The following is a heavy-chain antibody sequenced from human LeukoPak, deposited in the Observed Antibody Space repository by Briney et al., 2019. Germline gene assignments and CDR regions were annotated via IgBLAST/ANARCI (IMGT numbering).Heavy chain of an antibody. D-gene: IGHD6-19*01. V-gene: IGHV3-21*01. Sequence: GESLRLSCAASGFTFSSYSMNWVRQAPGKGLEWVSSISSSSSSYIYYADSVKGRFTISRDNAKNSLYLQMNSLRAEDTAVYYCARDRRSGGFTSNNYWGQGTLVTVSS. CDR3: ARDRRSGGFTSNNY. CDR2: ISSSSSSYI. CDR1: GFTFSSYS. J-gene: IGHJ4*02.